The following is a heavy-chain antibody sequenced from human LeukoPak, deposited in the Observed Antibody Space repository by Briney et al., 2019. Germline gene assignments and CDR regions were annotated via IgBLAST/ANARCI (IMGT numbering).Heavy chain of an antibody. CDR3: ARGDYVGNSRGILYYYYYMDV. J-gene: IGHJ6*03. D-gene: IGHD4-23*01. Sequence: ASVKVSCKASGYTFTGYYMHWVRQAPGQGLEWMGWINPNSGGTNYAQKFQGRVTMTRDTSISTAYMELSRLRSDDTAVYYCARGDYVGNSRGILYYYYYMDVWGKGTTVTVSS. V-gene: IGHV1-2*02. CDR1: GYTFTGYY. CDR2: INPNSGGT.